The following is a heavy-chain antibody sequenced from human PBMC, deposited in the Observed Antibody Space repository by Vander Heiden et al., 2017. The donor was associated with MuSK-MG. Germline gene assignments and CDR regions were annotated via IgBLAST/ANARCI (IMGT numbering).Heavy chain of an antibody. J-gene: IGHJ4*02. CDR2: INEDGSEK. V-gene: IGHV3-7*01. D-gene: IGHD6-19*01. CDR3: ARDQGSGWYGSDH. Sequence: EVQLVESGGGLVQPGGSLRLSCAASGFSFSGYWMTWVRQAPGKGLEWEANINEDGSEKYEGDAVKGRVTISRDNAKNAMYLQMKRMRAEDTAVYYCARDQGSGWYGSDHGGQGTMVTVYS. CDR1: GFSFSGYW.